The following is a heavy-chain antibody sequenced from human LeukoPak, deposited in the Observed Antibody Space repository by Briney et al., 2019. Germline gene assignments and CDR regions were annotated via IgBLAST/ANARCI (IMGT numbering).Heavy chain of an antibody. J-gene: IGHJ4*02. Sequence: ASVKVSCKASGYTFTSYGISWVRQAPGQGLEWMGWISAYNGNTNYAQKLQGRVTMTTDTSTSTAYMELRSLRSDDTAVYYCARDRIVVVMGYFDYWGQGTLVTVSS. V-gene: IGHV1-18*01. CDR1: GYTFTSYG. CDR3: ARDRIVVVMGYFDY. D-gene: IGHD3-22*01. CDR2: ISAYNGNT.